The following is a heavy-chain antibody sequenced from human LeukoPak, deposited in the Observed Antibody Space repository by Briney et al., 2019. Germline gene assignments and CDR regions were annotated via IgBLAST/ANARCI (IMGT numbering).Heavy chain of an antibody. Sequence: SEALSLTCAVYGGSFSGYYWSWIRQPPGKGLEWIGEINHSGSTNYNPSLKSRVTISVDTSKNQFSLKLSSVTAADTAVYYCASATLRCSGGSCYEMDVWGKGTTVTVSS. CDR1: GGSFSGYY. J-gene: IGHJ6*04. CDR3: ASATLRCSGGSCYEMDV. D-gene: IGHD2-15*01. CDR2: INHSGST. V-gene: IGHV4-34*01.